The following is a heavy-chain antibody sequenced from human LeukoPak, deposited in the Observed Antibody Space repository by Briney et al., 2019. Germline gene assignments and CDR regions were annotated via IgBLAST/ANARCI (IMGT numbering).Heavy chain of an antibody. CDR2: INPNSGGT. Sequence: ASVKVSCKASGYTFTGYYMHWVRQAPGQGLEWMGRINPNSGGTNYAQKFQGRVTMTRDTSISTAYMELRRLRSDDTAVYYCARDRVEAHYYYYYYYMDVWGKGTTVTVSS. V-gene: IGHV1-2*06. CDR3: ARDRVEAHYYYYYYYMDV. CDR1: GYTFTGYY. D-gene: IGHD3-10*01. J-gene: IGHJ6*03.